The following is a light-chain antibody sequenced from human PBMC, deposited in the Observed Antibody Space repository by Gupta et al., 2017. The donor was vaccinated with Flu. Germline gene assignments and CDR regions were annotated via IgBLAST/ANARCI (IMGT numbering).Light chain of an antibody. CDR2: DAS. CDR1: KSVSSS. Sequence: ASAHLPCRASKSVSSSLAWYQQKPGQAPRLLIYDASTRAAGLPARFSGSGSGTEFSLTISSLQSEDVAVYYCQQYKNWPLWTFGPGTKVEI. CDR3: QQYKNWPLWT. J-gene: IGKJ1*01. V-gene: IGKV3-15*01.